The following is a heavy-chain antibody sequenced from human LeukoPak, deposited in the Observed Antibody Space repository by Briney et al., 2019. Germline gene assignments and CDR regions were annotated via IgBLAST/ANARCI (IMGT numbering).Heavy chain of an antibody. CDR3: ARPGGYAFDV. J-gene: IGHJ3*01. CDR1: GFTFSTYS. D-gene: IGHD3-10*01. V-gene: IGHV3-30*04. Sequence: GGSLRLSCEASGFTFSTYSFHWVRQAPGKGPEWMAFITYDGSDTSFADSVKGRFSLSRDNSKNALYLQMHSLTSADTAMYYCARPGGYAFDVWGQGTMVTVSS. CDR2: ITYDGSDT.